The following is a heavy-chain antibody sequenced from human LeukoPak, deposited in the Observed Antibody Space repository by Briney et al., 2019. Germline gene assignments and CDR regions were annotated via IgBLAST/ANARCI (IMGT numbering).Heavy chain of an antibody. V-gene: IGHV3-21*01. CDR1: GFTFSSYN. J-gene: IGHJ4*02. D-gene: IGHD3-22*01. Sequence: PGGSLRLSCAASGFTFSSYNMNWVRQAPGKGLEWVSFISSSSSYIYYADSVKGRFTISRDNAKNSLYLQMNSLRAEDTAVYYCARGFPHHYDSRGIKFDFWGQGILVSVSS. CDR3: ARGFPHHYDSRGIKFDF. CDR2: ISSSSSYI.